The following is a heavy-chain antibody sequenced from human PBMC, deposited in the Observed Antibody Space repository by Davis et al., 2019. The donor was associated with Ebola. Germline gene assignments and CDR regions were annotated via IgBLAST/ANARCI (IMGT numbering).Heavy chain of an antibody. Sequence: GESLKISCVVSGFTFSSYWMHWVRQAPGKGLEWVSTLGTSADTYYADSVKGRFTISRDNSKNTLYLQMNGLRVEDTATYYCAKDTSNIWFDIWGQGTNVTVSS. CDR1: GFTFSSYW. CDR3: AKDTSNIWFDI. V-gene: IGHV3-23*01. D-gene: IGHD1-26*01. J-gene: IGHJ3*02. CDR2: LGTSADT.